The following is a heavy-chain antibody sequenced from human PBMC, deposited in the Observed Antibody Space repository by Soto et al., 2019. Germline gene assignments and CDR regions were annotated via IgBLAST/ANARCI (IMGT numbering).Heavy chain of an antibody. Sequence: QVQLVQSGAEVKKPGSSVKVSCKASGGTFSSYAISWVRQAAGQGLEWMGGIIPIFGTANYAQKFQGRGTITADESTRTAYMELSSLRSEDTAVYYCANGYCSSTSCDVGYYGMDVWGQGTTVTVSS. V-gene: IGHV1-69*01. CDR2: IIPIFGTA. CDR1: GGTFSSYA. J-gene: IGHJ6*02. D-gene: IGHD2-2*01. CDR3: ANGYCSSTSCDVGYYGMDV.